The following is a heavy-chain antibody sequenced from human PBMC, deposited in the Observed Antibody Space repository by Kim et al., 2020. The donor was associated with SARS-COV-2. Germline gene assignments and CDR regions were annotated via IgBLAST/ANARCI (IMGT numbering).Heavy chain of an antibody. V-gene: IGHV3-23*03. CDR2: IYGGRGRT. J-gene: IGHJ5*02. CDR1: GSTFSSHA. Sequence: GGSLRLSCTASGSTFSSHAMTWVRQAPGKGLEWVSLIYGGRGRTYYADSVKGRFTISRDNFKNTLYLQMDSLRANDTAVYYCAKGGDCGGGSCYPFAPWGQGTLSPSPQ. D-gene: IGHD2-15*01. CDR3: AKGGDCGGGSCYPFAP.